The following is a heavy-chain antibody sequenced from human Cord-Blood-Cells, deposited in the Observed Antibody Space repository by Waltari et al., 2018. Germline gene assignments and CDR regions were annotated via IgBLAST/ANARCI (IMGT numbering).Heavy chain of an antibody. J-gene: IGHJ4*02. CDR3: ARAGEKLYYFDY. Sequence: QVQLQQWGAGLLKPSETLSLTCAVYGGSFSGYYWSWIRQPPGKGVEWIGEINHSGSTNYNPSLKSRVTISVDTSKNQFSLKLSSVTAADTAVYYCARAGEKLYYFDYWGQGTLVTVSS. CDR2: INHSGST. CDR1: GGSFSGYY. D-gene: IGHD1-1*01. V-gene: IGHV4-34*01.